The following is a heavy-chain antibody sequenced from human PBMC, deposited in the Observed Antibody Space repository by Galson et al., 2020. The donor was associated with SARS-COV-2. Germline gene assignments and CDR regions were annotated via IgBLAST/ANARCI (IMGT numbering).Heavy chain of an antibody. CDR1: GYTFTGYY. V-gene: IGHV1-2*02. D-gene: IGHD3-22*01. CDR3: ARGHYYDSSGYLDAFDI. J-gene: IGHJ3*02. CDR2: INPNRGGT. Sequence: ASVTLSCKASGYTFTGYYMHWVRQAPGQGLEWMGWINPNRGGTNYAQKFQGRVTMTRDTSISTAYTELSRLRSDDTAVYYCARGHYYDSSGYLDAFDIWGQGTMVTVSS.